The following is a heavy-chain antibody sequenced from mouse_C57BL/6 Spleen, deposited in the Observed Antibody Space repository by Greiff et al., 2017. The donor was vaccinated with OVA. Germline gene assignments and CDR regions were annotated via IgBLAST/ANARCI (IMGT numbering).Heavy chain of an antibody. CDR2: IYPGSGNT. Sequence: QVQLQQSGPELVKPGASVKISCKASGYSFTSYYIHWVKQRPGQGLEWIGWIYPGSGNTKYNEKFKGKATLTADTSSSTAYMQLSSLTSEDSAVYYCARLLRQGAMDYWGQGTSVTVSS. J-gene: IGHJ4*01. V-gene: IGHV1-66*01. CDR3: ARLLRQGAMDY. CDR1: GYSFTSYY. D-gene: IGHD1-2*01.